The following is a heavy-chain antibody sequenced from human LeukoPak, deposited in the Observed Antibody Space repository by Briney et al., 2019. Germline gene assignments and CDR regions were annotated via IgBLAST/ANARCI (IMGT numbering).Heavy chain of an antibody. CDR3: ARVGYKRGYSSSWYGP. Sequence: GASVKVSCKASGYTFTGYYMRWVRQAPGQGLEWMGWINPNSGGTNYAQKFQGRVTMTRDTSISTAYMELSRLRSDDTAVYYCARVGYKRGYSSSWYGPWGQGTLVTVSS. CDR2: INPNSGGT. V-gene: IGHV1-2*02. J-gene: IGHJ5*02. D-gene: IGHD6-13*01. CDR1: GYTFTGYY.